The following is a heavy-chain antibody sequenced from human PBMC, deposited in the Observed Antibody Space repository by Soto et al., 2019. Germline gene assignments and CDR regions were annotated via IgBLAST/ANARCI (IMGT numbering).Heavy chain of an antibody. CDR3: ARGGSGYSYGLLVDY. CDR1: GFTFSSYG. D-gene: IGHD5-18*01. V-gene: IGHV3-33*01. CDR2: IWYDGSNK. J-gene: IGHJ4*02. Sequence: QVQLVESGGGVVQPGRSLRLSCAASGFTFSSYGMHWVRQAPGKGLEWVAVIWYDGSNKYYADSVKGRFTISRDNSKNTLYLQMNSLRAEDTAVYYCARGGSGYSYGLLVDYWGQGTLVTVSS.